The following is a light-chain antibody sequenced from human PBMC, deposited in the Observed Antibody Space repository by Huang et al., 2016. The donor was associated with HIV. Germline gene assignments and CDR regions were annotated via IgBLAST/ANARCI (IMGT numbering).Light chain of an antibody. Sequence: IQMTQSPVSLSASIGGRVAMTCRASQGIGTYLNWYHQKPGKAPKLLISGASTLYNGVPSRFRGGGCGTDFTLTINGLQFEDFGSYYCQESYSAFISFGQGTRLEI. CDR2: GAS. J-gene: IGKJ5*01. V-gene: IGKV1-39*01. CDR3: QESYSAFIS. CDR1: QGIGTY.